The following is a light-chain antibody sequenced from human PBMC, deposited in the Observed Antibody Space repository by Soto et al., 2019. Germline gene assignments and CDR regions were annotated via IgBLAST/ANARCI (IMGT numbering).Light chain of an antibody. CDR2: EIN. Sequence: QSVLTQPASVSGSPGQSITISCTGTSSDVGGYIYVSWYQQHSGKAPKLIIYEINNRPSGVSNRFSGSKSGNTASLTISGLQAEDEVYYYCQSYDRIESGFYIFGNGTK. CDR1: SSDVGGYIY. V-gene: IGLV2-14*01. CDR3: QSYDRIESGFYI. J-gene: IGLJ6*01.